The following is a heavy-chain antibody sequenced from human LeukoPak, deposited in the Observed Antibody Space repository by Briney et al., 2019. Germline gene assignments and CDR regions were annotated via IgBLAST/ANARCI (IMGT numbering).Heavy chain of an antibody. J-gene: IGHJ4*02. V-gene: IGHV1-2*06. Sequence: GASVTVSCKASGYSFTVYYMHWVRQAPGQGLEWMGRSNPNSGGTNYAQKFPGRVTITSDTSISTAYMELTRLRSDDTAVYYCASEGYCSSTSCYWGNYWGQGTLVTVSS. CDR3: ASEGYCSSTSCYWGNY. CDR1: GYSFTVYY. CDR2: SNPNSGGT. D-gene: IGHD2-2*01.